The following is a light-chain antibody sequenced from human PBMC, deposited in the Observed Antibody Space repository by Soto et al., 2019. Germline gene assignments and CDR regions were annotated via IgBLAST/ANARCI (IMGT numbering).Light chain of an antibody. Sequence: EIVLTQSPGTLSLSPGERATLSCRASQSVSSSYLAWYQQKPGQAPRLLIYGASSRATGIPDRFSGSGSGTDFALTISRLEPEDFALYYCQQYGSSPMYTFGQGTKLDIK. CDR2: GAS. CDR3: QQYGSSPMYT. V-gene: IGKV3-20*01. J-gene: IGKJ2*01. CDR1: QSVSSSY.